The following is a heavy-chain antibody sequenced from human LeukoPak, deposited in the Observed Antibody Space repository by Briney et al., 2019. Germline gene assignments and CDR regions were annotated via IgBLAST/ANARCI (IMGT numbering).Heavy chain of an antibody. D-gene: IGHD1-14*01. CDR1: GYSISSGFY. V-gene: IGHV4-38-2*01. CDR2: VFHSGST. Sequence: SETLSLTCDVSGYSISSGFYRGWIRQPPGKGLEWIGSVFHSGSTYYNPSLKGRVTISVDTSNNQFSLKLSSVTATDTAVYYCAADGSYLPELGYFDFWGQGTLVTVSS. CDR3: AADGSYLPELGYFDF. J-gene: IGHJ4*02.